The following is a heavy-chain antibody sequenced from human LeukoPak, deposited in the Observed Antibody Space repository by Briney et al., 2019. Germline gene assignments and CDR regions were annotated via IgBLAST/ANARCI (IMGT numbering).Heavy chain of an antibody. J-gene: IGHJ4*02. CDR3: ARAPEVVATLID. CDR1: GFNVSSNY. V-gene: IGHV3-53*01. D-gene: IGHD5-12*01. CDR2: IYRGGST. Sequence: PGGSLGLSCAASGFNVSSNYMSWVRQAPGKGLEWVSVIYRGGSTHYADSVKGRFTISRDNSKNTLYLQMNNLRAEETAVYYCARAPEVVATLIDWGQGTLVTVSS.